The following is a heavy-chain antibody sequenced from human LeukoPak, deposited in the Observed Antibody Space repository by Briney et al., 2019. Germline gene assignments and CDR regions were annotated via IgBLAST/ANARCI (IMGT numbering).Heavy chain of an antibody. J-gene: IGHJ3*02. CDR1: GFTFSSYS. CDR2: ISSSSSYI. CDR3: ARAKMGDYSAFDI. V-gene: IGHV3-21*01. Sequence: NPGGSLRLSCAASGFTFSSYSMNWVRQAPGKGLEWVSSISSSSSYIYYADSVKGRFTISRDNAKNSLYLQMNSLRAEDTAVYYCARAKMGDYSAFDIWGQGTMVTVSS. D-gene: IGHD4-17*01.